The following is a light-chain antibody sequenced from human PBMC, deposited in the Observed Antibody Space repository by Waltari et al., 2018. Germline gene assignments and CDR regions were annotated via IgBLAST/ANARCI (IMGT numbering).Light chain of an antibody. V-gene: IGLV1-51*02. Sequence: QSVLTQPPSVSAAPGQRVTISCSGGSSNIGNNYVSWYRQFPGTAPKLLIYENTERPSGIPGRFSGSKSGTSVTLDITGLQAGDEADDYCGTWDSSLSGAVFGGGTHLTVL. CDR1: SSNIGNNY. CDR3: GTWDSSLSGAV. J-gene: IGLJ7*01. CDR2: ENT.